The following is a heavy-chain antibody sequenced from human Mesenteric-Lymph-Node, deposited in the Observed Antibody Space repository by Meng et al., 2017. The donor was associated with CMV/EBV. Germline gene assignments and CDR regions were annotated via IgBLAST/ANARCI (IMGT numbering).Heavy chain of an antibody. CDR1: GFTVSSNY. Sequence: GESLKISCAASGFTVSSNYMSWVRQAPGKGLEWVACLRHDGSNKFYTDSAKGRFSISRDNSRSTVYLQLDSLRPEDTGVYYCAKDYYDSRNYYNTRYGMDVWGQGTTVTVSS. V-gene: IGHV3-30*02. CDR3: AKDYYDSRNYYNTRYGMDV. D-gene: IGHD3-10*01. CDR2: LRHDGSNK. J-gene: IGHJ6*02.